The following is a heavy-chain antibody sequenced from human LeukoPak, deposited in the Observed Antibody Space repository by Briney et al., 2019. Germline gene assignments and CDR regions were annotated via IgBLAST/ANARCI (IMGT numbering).Heavy chain of an antibody. CDR2: INHSGST. D-gene: IGHD4/OR15-4a*01. CDR3: ARHYPTTIRYYYMDV. Sequence: SETLSLTCSVSGGSISSGHYYWSWIRQPPGKGLEWIGEINHSGSTNYNPSLKSRVTISVDTSKNQFSLKLSSVTAADTAVYYCARHYPTTIRYYYMDVWGKGTTVTVSS. V-gene: IGHV4-39*01. J-gene: IGHJ6*03. CDR1: GGSISSGHYY.